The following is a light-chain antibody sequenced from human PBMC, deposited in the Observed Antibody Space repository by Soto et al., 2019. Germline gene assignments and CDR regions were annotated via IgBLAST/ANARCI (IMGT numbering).Light chain of an antibody. CDR2: GST. J-gene: IGKJ2*01. CDR1: QSVSNNY. Sequence: EVVLTQSPGTLPLSPGERASLSCRASQSVSNNYLAWYQQKPGQSPTLLIFGSTDRATGIPDRFSGSGSGTDFTLTIIRLEPEDLAVYYCQQYGSSPPYTFGQGTKLEI. V-gene: IGKV3-20*01. CDR3: QQYGSSPPYT.